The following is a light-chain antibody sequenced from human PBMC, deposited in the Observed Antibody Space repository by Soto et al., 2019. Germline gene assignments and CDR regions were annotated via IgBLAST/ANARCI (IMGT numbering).Light chain of an antibody. Sequence: DIQMTQSPSSLSASVGDRVTITCRASQSISNYLNWYQQKPGKAPKLLIYAASSLQSGVPSRFSGSGSGTDFTLTVSSLQPEDFATYFCQQSYSTPWTFXHGTKVDIK. CDR3: QQSYSTPWT. CDR1: QSISNY. J-gene: IGKJ1*01. V-gene: IGKV1-39*01. CDR2: AAS.